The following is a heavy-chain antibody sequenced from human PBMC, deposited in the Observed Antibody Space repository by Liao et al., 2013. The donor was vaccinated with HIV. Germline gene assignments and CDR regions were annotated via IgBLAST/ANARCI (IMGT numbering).Heavy chain of an antibody. CDR2: LFYTGNT. Sequence: QVQLQESGSGLVKPSETLSLTCTVSGGSISTYYWSWIRQAPGKGLEWIGYLFYTGNTNYNPSLKSRVTISVDTSKNQFSLKLRSVTAADTAVYYCARGASGKLSSFDYWGQGTLVTVSS. CDR1: GGSISTYY. CDR3: ARGASGKLSSFDY. D-gene: IGHD3-10*01. V-gene: IGHV4-59*01. J-gene: IGHJ4*02.